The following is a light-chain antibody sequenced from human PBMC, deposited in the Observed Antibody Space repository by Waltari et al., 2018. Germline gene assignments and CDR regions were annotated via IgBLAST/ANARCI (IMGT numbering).Light chain of an antibody. CDR1: QHIGNY. CDR3: QQSYSSPRVT. J-gene: IGKJ5*01. CDR2: GAS. V-gene: IGKV1-39*01. Sequence: DFQLTQSPSSLSASVGDRVTIACRARQHIGNYLNWYQQKVGKAPKLLIYGASTLQNGVPSRFSGGGSGTDFTLTISRLQPDDFATYFCQQSYSSPRVTFGQGTRLEIK.